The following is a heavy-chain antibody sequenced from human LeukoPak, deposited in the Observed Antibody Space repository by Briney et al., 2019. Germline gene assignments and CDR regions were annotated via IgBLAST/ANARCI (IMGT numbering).Heavy chain of an antibody. D-gene: IGHD4-17*01. CDR3: AIRPDCGDDGLTIDY. J-gene: IGHJ4*02. CDR1: GGSISSSSYS. V-gene: IGHV4-39*01. CDR2: IYYSGST. Sequence: SETLSLTFTVSGGSISSSSYSWGWIRQPPGKGLEWIGSIYYSGSTYYNPSLKSRVTISVDTSKNQFSLKLSSVTAADTAVYYCAIRPDCGDDGLTIDYWGQGTLVTVSS.